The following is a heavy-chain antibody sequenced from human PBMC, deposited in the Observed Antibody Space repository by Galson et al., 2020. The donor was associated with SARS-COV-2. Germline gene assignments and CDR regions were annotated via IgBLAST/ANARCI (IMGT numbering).Heavy chain of an antibody. J-gene: IGHJ3*02. V-gene: IGHV4-34*01. CDR3: ARVKRSVTTQEEI. CDR1: GGSFSGYY. D-gene: IGHD4-17*01. CDR2: INHSGST. Sequence: SQTLSLTCAVYGGSFSGYYWSWIRQPPGKGLEWIGEINHSGSTNYNPSLKSRVTISVDTSKNQFSLKLSSVTAADTAVYYCARVKRSVTTQEEIWGQGTMVTVSS.